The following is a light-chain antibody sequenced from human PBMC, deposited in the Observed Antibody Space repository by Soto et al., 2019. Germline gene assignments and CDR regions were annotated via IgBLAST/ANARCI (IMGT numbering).Light chain of an antibody. CDR1: QSIGTW. J-gene: IGKJ5*01. CDR2: DAS. CDR3: QQYDTYSMYT. V-gene: IGKV1-5*01. Sequence: DIPITPSPSPPPSTLGDRSPLPCRASQSIGTWLAWYQQKPGKAPKLLIYDASTLESGVPSRFSGSGSGTEFTLTISSLQPDDFATYYCQQYDTYSMYTFGPGTRLEIK.